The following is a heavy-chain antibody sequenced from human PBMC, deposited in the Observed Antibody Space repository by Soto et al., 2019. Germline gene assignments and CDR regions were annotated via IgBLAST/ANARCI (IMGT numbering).Heavy chain of an antibody. CDR3: ARERPDGCRLDP. V-gene: IGHV4-30-4*01. D-gene: IGHD6-19*01. Sequence: QVQLQESGPGLVKPSQTLSLTYTVSGDSTSSGDYYWSWIRQPPGKGLEWIGYIYYSGSTYYNPSLKSRVNISVDTSKNQFSLTLNSVTAANTAVYYCARERPDGCRLDPWGQGTVVTVSS. CDR2: IYYSGST. CDR1: GDSTSSGDYY. J-gene: IGHJ5*02.